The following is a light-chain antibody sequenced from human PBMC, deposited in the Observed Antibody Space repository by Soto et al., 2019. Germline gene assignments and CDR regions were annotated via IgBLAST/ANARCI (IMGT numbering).Light chain of an antibody. J-gene: IGKJ4*01. V-gene: IGKV1-33*01. CDR3: QQFDNAPPKLT. CDR1: QDISNF. CDR2: LAS. Sequence: IQLTQSPSSLSASVGDRLTITCQASQDISNFLNWYQQKPGRAPKLLIYLASTLEKGVPSRFSGSGSGTLFTLTISSLQPEDFATYYCQQFDNAPPKLTFGGGTKVDIK.